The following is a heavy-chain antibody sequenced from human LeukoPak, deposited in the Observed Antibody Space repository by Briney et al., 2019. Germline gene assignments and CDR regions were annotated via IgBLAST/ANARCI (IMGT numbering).Heavy chain of an antibody. CDR1: GGSISSYY. Sequence: PSETLSLTCTVSGGSISSYYWSWIRQPAGKGLEWIGRTYTSGSTNYNPSLKSRVTMSVDTSKNQFSLKLSSVTAADTAVYYCATSPSWGPAAAGMRFDYWGQGTLVTVSS. D-gene: IGHD6-13*01. V-gene: IGHV4-4*07. CDR2: TYTSGST. CDR3: ATSPSWGPAAAGMRFDY. J-gene: IGHJ4*02.